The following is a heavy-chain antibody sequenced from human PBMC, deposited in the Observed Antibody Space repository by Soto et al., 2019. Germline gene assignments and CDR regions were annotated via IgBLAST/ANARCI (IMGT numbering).Heavy chain of an antibody. Sequence: VQLVESGGGFLQPGGSLRLACEASGFTFSSYWMHWVRQAPGKGLVWVSRIKSDGSDTTYADSVKGRFTISRDNARNTLYLKMNSLRAEDTAVYYCARARFAYYDFWSSSSDYLDYWGQGTLVTVSS. CDR1: GFTFSSYW. CDR3: ARARFAYYDFWSSSSDYLDY. J-gene: IGHJ4*02. D-gene: IGHD3-3*01. CDR2: IKSDGSDT. V-gene: IGHV3-74*01.